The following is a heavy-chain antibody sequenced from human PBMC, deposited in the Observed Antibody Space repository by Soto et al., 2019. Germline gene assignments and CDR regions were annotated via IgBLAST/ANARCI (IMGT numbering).Heavy chain of an antibody. D-gene: IGHD2-2*01. Sequence: KASETLSLTCTVSGGSISSYYWSWIRQPPGKGLEWIGYIYYSGSTNYNPSLKSRVTISVDTSKNQFSLKLSSVTAADTAVYYCARGGPNCSSTSCYQDYWGQGTLVTVSS. V-gene: IGHV4-59*01. CDR2: IYYSGST. CDR3: ARGGPNCSSTSCYQDY. CDR1: GGSISSYY. J-gene: IGHJ4*02.